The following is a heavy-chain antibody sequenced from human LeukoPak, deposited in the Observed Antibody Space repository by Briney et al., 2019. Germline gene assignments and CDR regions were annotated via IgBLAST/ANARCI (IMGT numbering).Heavy chain of an antibody. D-gene: IGHD5-18*01. Sequence: GGSLRLSCAASGFTVSSNYMSWVRQAPGKGLEWVSVIYSGGSTYYADSVKGRFTISRDNSKNTLYLQMNSLRAEDTAVYYCARGYWRQLWLGDEAFDIWGQGTMATVSS. CDR3: ARGYWRQLWLGDEAFDI. CDR2: IYSGGST. J-gene: IGHJ3*02. V-gene: IGHV3-53*05. CDR1: GFTVSSNY.